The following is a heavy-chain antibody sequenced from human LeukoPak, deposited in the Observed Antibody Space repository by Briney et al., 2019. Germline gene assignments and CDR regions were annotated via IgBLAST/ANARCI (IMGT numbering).Heavy chain of an antibody. J-gene: IGHJ6*02. Sequence: ASVKVSCKASGFTFTSYDINWVRQAPGQGLEWMGWMNPNSGNTRYAQKVQGRITMTRDTSISTAYMELSSLRSEDTAVYYCARGPTLVPGVNMPDSFGGKGVWGQGTTVTVSS. D-gene: IGHD3-10*01. CDR1: GFTFTSYD. V-gene: IGHV1-8*01. CDR2: MNPNSGNT. CDR3: ARGPTLVPGVNMPDSFGGKGV.